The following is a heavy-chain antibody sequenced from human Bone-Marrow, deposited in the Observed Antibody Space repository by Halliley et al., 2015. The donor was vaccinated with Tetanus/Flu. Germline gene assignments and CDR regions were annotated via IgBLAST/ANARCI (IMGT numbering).Heavy chain of an antibody. CDR2: LSHDGIVE. D-gene: IGHD3-3*01. V-gene: IGHV3-30*18. CDR3: AKEMSYRVVYGFYCVDS. CDR1: GFTFRNYG. Sequence: SLRLSCAASGFTFRNYGMDWVRQGPGKGLEWVAVLSHDGIVEYYADSVKGRFTISRDNSKNNLYLQLNNLSPEDSGLYSCAKEMSYRVVYGFYCVDSWGQGTLVPASP. J-gene: IGHJ5*01.